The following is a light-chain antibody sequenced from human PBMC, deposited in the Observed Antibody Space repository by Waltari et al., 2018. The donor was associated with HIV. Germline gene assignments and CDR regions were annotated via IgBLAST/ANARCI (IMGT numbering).Light chain of an antibody. CDR3: ATWDNGLNGRHV. Sequence: QSVLTQPPSASGTPGQRVTISCSGGSSTIGANIVNWYQLLPGRAPRLLIYATNQRPSGVPDPFSGSKSGTSASLAISGLQSEDEGDYYCATWDNGLNGRHVFGTGTQVTV. V-gene: IGLV1-44*01. J-gene: IGLJ1*01. CDR1: SSTIGANI. CDR2: ATN.